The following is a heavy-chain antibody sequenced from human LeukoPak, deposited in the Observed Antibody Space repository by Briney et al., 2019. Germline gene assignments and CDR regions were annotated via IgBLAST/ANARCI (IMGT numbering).Heavy chain of an antibody. CDR1: GGSISPYY. Sequence: PSETLSLSCSISGGSISPYYWIWVRQSPGKGLELIGYIYYGGSTNYNPSLKSRVTISIDTSETQFSLRMTSVTAADTAVYYCARGSSSWYIPQDYWGQGALVTVSS. D-gene: IGHD6-13*01. CDR3: ARGSSSWYIPQDY. J-gene: IGHJ4*02. V-gene: IGHV4-59*01. CDR2: IYYGGST.